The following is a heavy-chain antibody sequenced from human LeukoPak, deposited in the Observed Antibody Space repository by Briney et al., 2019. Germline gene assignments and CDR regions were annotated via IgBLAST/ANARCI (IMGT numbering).Heavy chain of an antibody. V-gene: IGHV4-34*01. CDR1: GGSFSGYY. Sequence: PSETLSLTCAVYGGSFSGYYWSWIRQPPGKGLEWIGEINHSGSTNYNPSLKSRVTISVDTSKNQFSLKLSSVTAADTAVYYRARGNVDTAMAFDYWGQGTLVTVSS. J-gene: IGHJ4*02. CDR2: INHSGST. D-gene: IGHD5-18*01. CDR3: ARGNVDTAMAFDY.